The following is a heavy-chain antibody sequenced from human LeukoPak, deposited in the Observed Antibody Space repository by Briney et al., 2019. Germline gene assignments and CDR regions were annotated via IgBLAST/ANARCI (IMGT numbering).Heavy chain of an antibody. CDR2: IKSKTDGGTT. CDR3: TRYTYYYYYYMVV. Sequence: GGSLRLSCAASGFTFSNAWMSWVRQAPGKGLEWVGRIKSKTDGGTTDYAAPVKGRFTISRDDSKNTLYLQMNSLKTEDTAVYYCTRYTYYYYYYMVVWGKGTTVTVSS. J-gene: IGHJ6*03. V-gene: IGHV3-15*01. CDR1: GFTFSNAW. D-gene: IGHD5-12*01.